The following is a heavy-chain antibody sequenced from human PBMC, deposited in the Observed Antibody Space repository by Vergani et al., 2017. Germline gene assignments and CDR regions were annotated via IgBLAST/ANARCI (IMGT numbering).Heavy chain of an antibody. J-gene: IGHJ3*02. Sequence: QVHLVQSGAEVKKPGASVKVSCKASGYTFTNYGISWMRQPPGQGLEWMGWISAYNANTNYAQKVQGRVTMTTDTSTSTAYMELRSLRSDDTAVYYCAREKGSGGILWHDAFDIWGQGTMVSVSS. CDR1: GYTFTNYG. CDR3: AREKGSGGILWHDAFDI. V-gene: IGHV1-18*01. CDR2: ISAYNANT. D-gene: IGHD2-21*01.